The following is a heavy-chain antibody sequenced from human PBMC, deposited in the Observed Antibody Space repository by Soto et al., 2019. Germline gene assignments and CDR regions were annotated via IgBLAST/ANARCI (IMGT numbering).Heavy chain of an antibody. CDR1: GYTFTSYG. V-gene: IGHV1-18*04. CDR2: ISAYNGNT. D-gene: IGHD3-3*01. J-gene: IGHJ3*02. CDR3: ATYHSDYDFWSGYYGPNAFDI. Sequence: ASVKVSCKASGYTFTSYGISWVRQAPGQGLEWMGWISAYNGNTNYAQKLQGRVTMTTDTSTSTAYMELRSPRSDDTAVYYCATYHSDYDFWSGYYGPNAFDIWGQGTMVTVSS.